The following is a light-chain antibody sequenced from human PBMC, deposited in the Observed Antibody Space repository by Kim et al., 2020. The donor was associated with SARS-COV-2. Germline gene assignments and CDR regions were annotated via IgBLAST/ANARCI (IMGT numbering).Light chain of an antibody. CDR1: SDNVGYQG. Sequence: RQTATVTCIGSSDNVGYQGAAWLQQHQGHPPKLLSYRNNNRPSGISERFSASRSGNTDSLTISGLQPEDEADYYCSAWDRSVNAWVFGGGTQLTVL. J-gene: IGLJ3*02. CDR3: SAWDRSVNAWV. CDR2: RNN. V-gene: IGLV10-54*01.